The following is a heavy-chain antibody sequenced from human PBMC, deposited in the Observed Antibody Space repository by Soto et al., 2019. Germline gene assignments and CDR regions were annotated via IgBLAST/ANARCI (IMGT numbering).Heavy chain of an antibody. V-gene: IGHV3-30*18. J-gene: IGHJ4*02. Sequence: GGSLRLSCAASGFTFSSYGMHWVRQAPGKGLEWVAVISYDGSNKYYADSVKGRFTISRDNSKNTLYLQMNSLRAEDTAVYYCAKDQGTRYDILTGYYGAYFDYWGQGTLVTVSS. CDR1: GFTFSSYG. D-gene: IGHD3-9*01. CDR2: ISYDGSNK. CDR3: AKDQGTRYDILTGYYGAYFDY.